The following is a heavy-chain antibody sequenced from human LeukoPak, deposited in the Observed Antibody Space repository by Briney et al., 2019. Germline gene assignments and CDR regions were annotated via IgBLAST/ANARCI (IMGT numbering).Heavy chain of an antibody. J-gene: IGHJ4*02. CDR1: GYTFTGYY. Sequence: GASVKVSCKASGYTFTGYYMHWVRQAPGQGLEWMGWINPNSGGTNFAQKFQGRVTMTRDTSISTAYMELSRLRSDDTAVYYCARGLIWFGELSFDYWGQETLVTVSS. V-gene: IGHV1-2*02. D-gene: IGHD3-10*01. CDR3: ARGLIWFGELSFDY. CDR2: INPNSGGT.